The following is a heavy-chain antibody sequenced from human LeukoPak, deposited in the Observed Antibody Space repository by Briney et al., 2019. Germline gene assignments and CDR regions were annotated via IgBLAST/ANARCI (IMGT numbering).Heavy chain of an antibody. J-gene: IGHJ4*02. CDR2: IWNDGNNK. D-gene: IGHD5-24*01. CDR3: VRYVEMATTTGLDY. CDR1: GFTFSRCG. V-gene: IGHV3-33*01. Sequence: GRSLRLSCAASGFTFSRCGMHWVRQAPGKGLEWVAVIWNDGNNKYYADSVKGRFTISRDNSKNTLYLQMNSLRAEDTAIYYCVRYVEMATTTGLDYWGQGTLVTVSS.